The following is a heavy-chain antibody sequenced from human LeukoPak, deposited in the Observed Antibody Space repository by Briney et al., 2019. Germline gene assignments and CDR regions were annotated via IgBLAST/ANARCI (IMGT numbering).Heavy chain of an antibody. J-gene: IGHJ4*02. V-gene: IGHV3-30*04. D-gene: IGHD6-19*01. CDR2: ISYDGSIK. Sequence: PGGCLRLSCAASGVTFSSYAMHGVRQAPGKGLEWVAVISYDGSIKYYADSVKGRFTISRDNSNNTLYLQMNSLRAEDTAVYYCARERIAVAGGFDYWGQGTLVTVSS. CDR3: ARERIAVAGGFDY. CDR1: GVTFSSYA.